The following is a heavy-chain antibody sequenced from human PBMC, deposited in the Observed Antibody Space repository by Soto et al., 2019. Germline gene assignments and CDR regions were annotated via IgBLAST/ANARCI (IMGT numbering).Heavy chain of an antibody. J-gene: IGHJ6*02. V-gene: IGHV5-10-1*01. Sequence: LKISCKGSGYSFTSYWISWVRQMPGKGLEWMGRIDPSDSYTNYSPSFQGHVTISADKSISTAYLQWSSLKASDTAMYYCARHYYYYYGMDVWGQGTTVTVSS. CDR1: GYSFTSYW. CDR3: ARHYYYYYGMDV. CDR2: IDPSDSYT.